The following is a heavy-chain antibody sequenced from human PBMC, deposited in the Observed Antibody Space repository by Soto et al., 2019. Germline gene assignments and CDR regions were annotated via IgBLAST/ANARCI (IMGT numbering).Heavy chain of an antibody. CDR3: ARASQRGVLRFLARGFDY. J-gene: IGHJ4*02. V-gene: IGHV1-3*01. Sequence: QVPLVQSGAEVKKPGASVKVSCKASGYTFTSYAMHWVRQAPGQRLEWMGWINAGNGNTKYSQKFQGRVTITRDTSASTAYMELSSLRSEDTAVYYCARASQRGVLRFLARGFDYWGQGTLVTVSS. CDR2: INAGNGNT. D-gene: IGHD3-3*01. CDR1: GYTFTSYA.